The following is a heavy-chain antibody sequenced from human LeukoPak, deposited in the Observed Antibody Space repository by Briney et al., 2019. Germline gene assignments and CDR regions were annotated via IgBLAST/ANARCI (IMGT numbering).Heavy chain of an antibody. V-gene: IGHV6-1*01. CDR2: TFYRSKWYY. CDR3: ARENTLVRGTRNPFDY. D-gene: IGHD3-10*01. Sequence: SQTLSLTCAISGDSVSSNDAAWNWIRQSPSRGLEWLGRTFYRSKWYYDSAVSVKSRITINPDTSKNQFSLQLNSVTPEDTAVYYCARENTLVRGTRNPFDYWGRGSLVTVSS. J-gene: IGHJ4*02. CDR1: GDSVSSNDAA.